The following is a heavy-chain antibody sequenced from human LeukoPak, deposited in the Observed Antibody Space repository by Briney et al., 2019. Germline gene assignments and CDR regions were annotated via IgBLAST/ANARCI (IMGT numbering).Heavy chain of an antibody. V-gene: IGHV3-53*05. CDR3: ARGVGPYSSGWLLDDY. Sequence: PGGSLRLSCAASGFTVSSNYMSWVRQAPGKGLEWVSVIYSGGSTYYADSVKGRFTISRDNSKNTLYLQMNSLRAEDTAVYYCARGVGPYSSGWLLDDYWGQGTLVTVSS. CDR2: IYSGGST. CDR1: GFTVSSNY. J-gene: IGHJ4*02. D-gene: IGHD6-19*01.